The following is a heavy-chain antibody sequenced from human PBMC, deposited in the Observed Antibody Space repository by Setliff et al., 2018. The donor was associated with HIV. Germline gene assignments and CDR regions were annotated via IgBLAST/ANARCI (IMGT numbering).Heavy chain of an antibody. V-gene: IGHV1-69*10. Sequence: SVKVSCKSSGGTFDNYPINWVRQAPGQGLEWMGGIIPVPDMPHYAQKFQGRVTMTADKSTNTAYIEVTSLRSEDTAVYYCARKEYQLLHAFDIWGQGTMVTVS. CDR1: GGTFDNYP. CDR3: ARKEYQLLHAFDI. CDR2: IIPVPDMP. J-gene: IGHJ3*02. D-gene: IGHD2-2*01.